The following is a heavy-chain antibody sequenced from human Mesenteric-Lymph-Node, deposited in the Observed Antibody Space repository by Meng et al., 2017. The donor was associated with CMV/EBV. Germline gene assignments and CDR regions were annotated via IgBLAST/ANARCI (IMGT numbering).Heavy chain of an antibody. Sequence: LSCAASGFTFSSYAMSWVRQAPGKGLEWVSLITGSGGNTYYADSVKGRFTISRDNSKNTLYLQMNSLRVDDTAVYYCAKDGLYFDLWGRGTLVTVSS. CDR1: GFTFSSYA. CDR3: AKDGLYFDL. CDR2: ITGSGGNT. J-gene: IGHJ2*01. V-gene: IGHV3-23*01.